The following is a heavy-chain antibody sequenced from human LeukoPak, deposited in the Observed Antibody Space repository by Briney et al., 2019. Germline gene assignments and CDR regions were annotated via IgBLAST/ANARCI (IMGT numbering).Heavy chain of an antibody. V-gene: IGHV4-31*03. CDR1: GGSISSGGYY. Sequence: SQTLSLTCTVSGGSISSGGYYWSWIRQHPGKGLEWMGYIYYSGSTYYNPSLKSRVTISVDTSKNQFSLKLSSVTAADTAVYYCARYDNLAAAGPEVNWFDPWGQGTLVTVSS. D-gene: IGHD6-13*01. CDR2: IYYSGST. J-gene: IGHJ5*02. CDR3: ARYDNLAAAGPEVNWFDP.